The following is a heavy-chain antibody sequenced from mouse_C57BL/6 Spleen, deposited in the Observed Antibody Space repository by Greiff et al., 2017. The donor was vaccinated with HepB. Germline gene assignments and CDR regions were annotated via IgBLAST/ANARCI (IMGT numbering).Heavy chain of an antibody. CDR2: ISDGGSYT. CDR3: ARENWDGYFDY. CDR1: GFTFSSYA. V-gene: IGHV5-4*01. D-gene: IGHD4-1*01. Sequence: VQLKQSGGGLVKPGGSLKLSCAASGFTFSSYAMSWVRQTPEKRLEWVATISDGGSYTYYPDNVKGRFTISRDNAKNNLYLQMSHLKSEDTAMYYCARENWDGYFDYWGQGTTLTVSS. J-gene: IGHJ2*01.